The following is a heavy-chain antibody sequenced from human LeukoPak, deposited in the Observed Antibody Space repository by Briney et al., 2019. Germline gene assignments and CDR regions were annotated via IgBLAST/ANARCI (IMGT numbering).Heavy chain of an antibody. V-gene: IGHV3-30*02. CDR1: GFTFNSFA. CDR2: IQSDGSDE. CDR3: AKDLPVLHY. Sequence: GGSLRLSCAASGFTFNSFAMHWARQAPGKGLEWVAFIQSDGSDEHYADSVKGRFTISRDNSKNTLYLQMNGLRGDDAAVYYCAKDLPVLHYRGQGNLVTGSS. J-gene: IGHJ4*02. D-gene: IGHD3-16*01.